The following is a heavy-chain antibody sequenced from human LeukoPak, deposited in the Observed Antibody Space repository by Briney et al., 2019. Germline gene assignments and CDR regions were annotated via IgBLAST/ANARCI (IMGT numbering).Heavy chain of an antibody. CDR1: GGSISSYY. CDR2: ISDIGSI. CDR3: AGHHPRNTVGF. Sequence: PSETLSLTCTVSGGSISSYYWSWIRQPPGKGLEWIAYISDIGSINYNPSLKSRVTISLDTSKNQFSPKLSSVTAADTAVYYCAGHHPRNTVGFWGQGTLVTVSS. D-gene: IGHD2/OR15-2a*01. J-gene: IGHJ4*02. V-gene: IGHV4-59*08.